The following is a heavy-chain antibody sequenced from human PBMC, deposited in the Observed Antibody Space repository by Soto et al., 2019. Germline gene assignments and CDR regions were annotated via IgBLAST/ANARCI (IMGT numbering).Heavy chain of an antibody. CDR3: GRGVSTGWNPPRVDP. D-gene: IGHD6-25*01. CDR2: IYNTGTS. J-gene: IGHJ5*02. Sequence: QVHLQESAPGLVKPSETLSLTCSVSGDSVKSVGYYWTWIRQPPGKGFEWLGDIYNTGTSRYNASLRGRLTISAHAHSTTSSLTLTSVTAADTAVYFCGRGVSTGWNPPRVDPWGHGSL. CDR1: GDSVKSVGYY. V-gene: IGHV4-30-4*08.